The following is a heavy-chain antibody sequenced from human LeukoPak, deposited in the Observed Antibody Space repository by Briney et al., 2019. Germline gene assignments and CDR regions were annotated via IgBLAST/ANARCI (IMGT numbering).Heavy chain of an antibody. Sequence: PGGSLRLSCAASGFTFSSYGMHWVRQAPGKGLEWVAFIRYDGSNKYYADSVKGRFTISRDNSKNTLYLQMNSLRAEDTAVYYCAKDPGYSSSWYFFYWGQGTLVTVSS. D-gene: IGHD6-13*01. CDR3: AKDPGYSSSWYFFY. V-gene: IGHV3-30*02. J-gene: IGHJ4*02. CDR1: GFTFSSYG. CDR2: IRYDGSNK.